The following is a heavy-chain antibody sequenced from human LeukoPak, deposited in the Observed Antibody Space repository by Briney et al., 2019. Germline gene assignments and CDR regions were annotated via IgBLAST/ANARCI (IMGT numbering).Heavy chain of an antibody. V-gene: IGHV1-46*01. CDR3: ARVWQQLAPDEAFDI. J-gene: IGHJ3*02. D-gene: IGHD6-13*01. CDR1: GYTLTSYY. CDR2: INPSGGST. Sequence: ASAKVSCKAAGYTLTSYYMHWVRQSRGQGLSWIRLINPSGGSTSYAQKFQGRVTMTRDTSTSTVYMELSSLRSEDTAVYYCARVWQQLAPDEAFDIWGQGTMVTVSS.